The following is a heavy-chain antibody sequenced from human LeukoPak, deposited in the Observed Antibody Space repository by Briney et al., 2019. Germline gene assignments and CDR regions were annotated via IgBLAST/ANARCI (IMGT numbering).Heavy chain of an antibody. J-gene: IGHJ4*02. V-gene: IGHV3-7*01. D-gene: IGHD3-3*01. Sequence: GGSLRLSCAASGFTFSSYSMSWVRQAPGKGLEWVANIKQDGSEKYYVDSVKGRFTISRDNAKNSLYLQMNSLRAEDTAVYYCARVGDDFWSGYSTRFVYWGEGALVTVSS. CDR3: ARVGDDFWSGYSTRFVY. CDR1: GFTFSSYS. CDR2: IKQDGSEK.